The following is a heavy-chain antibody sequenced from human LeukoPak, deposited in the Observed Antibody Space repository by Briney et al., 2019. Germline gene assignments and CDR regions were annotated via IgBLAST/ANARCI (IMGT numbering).Heavy chain of an antibody. Sequence: SETLPLTCTVSGGSISSSSYYWGWIRQPPGKGLEWIGSIYYSGSTYYNPSLKSRVTISVDTSKNQFSLKLSSVTAADTAVYYCARSATPGYSSSWYTAWIGYFDYWGQGTLVTVSS. CDR3: ARSATPGYSSSWYTAWIGYFDY. CDR1: GGSISSSSYY. CDR2: IYYSGST. D-gene: IGHD6-13*01. J-gene: IGHJ4*02. V-gene: IGHV4-39*07.